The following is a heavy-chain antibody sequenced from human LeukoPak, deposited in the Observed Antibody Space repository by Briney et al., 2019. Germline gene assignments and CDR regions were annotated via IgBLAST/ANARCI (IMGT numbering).Heavy chain of an antibody. CDR2: ISSSSSYI. D-gene: IGHD1-26*01. J-gene: IGHJ5*02. CDR1: GFTFSTYS. CDR3: ARGGYGSYLNWFDP. Sequence: NPGGSLRLSCAAPGFTFSTYSMNWVRQAPGKGLEWVSSISSSSSYIYYADSVKGRFTISRDNAKNSLYLQMNSLRAEDTAVYYCARGGYGSYLNWFDPWGQGTLVTVSS. V-gene: IGHV3-21*01.